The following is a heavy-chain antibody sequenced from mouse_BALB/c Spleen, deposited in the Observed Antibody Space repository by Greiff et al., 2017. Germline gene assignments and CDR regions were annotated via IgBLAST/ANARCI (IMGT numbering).Heavy chain of an antibody. CDR1: GFSLTGYG. CDR3: ARDPITTATGWYFDV. CDR2: IWGDGST. J-gene: IGHJ1*01. D-gene: IGHD1-2*01. V-gene: IGHV2-6-7*01. Sequence: QVQLQQSGPGLVAPSQSLSITCTVSGFSLTGYGVNWVRQPPGKGLEWLGMIWGDGSTDYNSALKSRLSISKDNSKSQVFLKMNSLQTDDTARYYCARDPITTATGWYFDVWGAGTTVTVSS.